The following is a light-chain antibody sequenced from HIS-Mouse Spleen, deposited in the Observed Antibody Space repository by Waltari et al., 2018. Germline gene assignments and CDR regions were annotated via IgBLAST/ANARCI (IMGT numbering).Light chain of an antibody. CDR1: SGSIASNT. Sequence: NFMLTQPHSVSESPGKTVTISCTGSSGSIASNTVQWYQQPPGSAPTTVIYGDNQRPSGVPDRFSGSIDSSSNSASLTISGLKTEDEADYYCQSYDSSNLWVFGGGTKLTVL. V-gene: IGLV6-57*02. CDR3: QSYDSSNLWV. J-gene: IGLJ3*02. CDR2: GDN.